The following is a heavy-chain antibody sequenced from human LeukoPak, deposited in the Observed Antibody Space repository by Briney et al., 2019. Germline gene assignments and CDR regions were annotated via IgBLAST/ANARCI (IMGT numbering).Heavy chain of an antibody. CDR1: GFTFSSYE. J-gene: IGHJ4*02. D-gene: IGHD2/OR15-2a*01. CDR2: ITGSGDTI. Sequence: GGSLRLSCSASGFTFSSYEMNWVRQAPGKGLEWISYITGSGDTIYYADSVKGRFTISRDNAKNSLFLQMNSLTADDTAVYYCARGRTTIVSGTTIGAYWGQGTLVTVSS. CDR3: ARGRTTIVSGTTIGAY. V-gene: IGHV3-48*03.